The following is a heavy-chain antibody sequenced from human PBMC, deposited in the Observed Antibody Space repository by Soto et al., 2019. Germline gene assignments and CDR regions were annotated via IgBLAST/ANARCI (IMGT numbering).Heavy chain of an antibody. CDR1: GFTFSGSA. V-gene: IGHV3-23*01. D-gene: IGHD3-10*01. CDR2: ISGSGGNT. Sequence: EVQLLESGGRLIQPGGSLRLSCAPSGFTFSGSAMTWVRQAPGKGLEGVSSISGSGGNTYYADSVKGRFTISRDNSKNTLSLQMNSLRADDTAVYYCARATRASVRKAMVRYNWFDSWGQGTLVTVSS. J-gene: IGHJ5*02. CDR3: ARATRASVRKAMVRYNWFDS.